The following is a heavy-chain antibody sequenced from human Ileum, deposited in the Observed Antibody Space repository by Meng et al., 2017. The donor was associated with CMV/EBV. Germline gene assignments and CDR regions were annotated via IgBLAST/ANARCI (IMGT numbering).Heavy chain of an antibody. Sequence: GESLKISCAASGFTFSHAWLSWARQAPGKGLEWVARIKTNAEGGTTDDTAPVKGRFTISRDDSKNTVYLQMNSLKTKDTALYYCPTPPLRDHWGQGTEVTVSS. CDR1: GFTFSHAW. CDR2: IKTNAEGGTT. CDR3: PTPPLRDH. V-gene: IGHV3-15*01. J-gene: IGHJ4*02.